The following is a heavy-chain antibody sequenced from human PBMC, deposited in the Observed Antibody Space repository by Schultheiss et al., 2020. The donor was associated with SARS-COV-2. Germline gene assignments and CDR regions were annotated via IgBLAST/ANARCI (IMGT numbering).Heavy chain of an antibody. CDR1: GGSISSYY. V-gene: IGHV4-59*01. CDR3: ARDPTYYDILTGSYALYYYGMDV. CDR2: IYYSGST. J-gene: IGHJ6*02. D-gene: IGHD3-9*01. Sequence: GSLRLSCTVSGGSISSYYWSWIRQPPGKGLEWIGYIYYSGSTNYNPSLKSRVTISVDTSKNQFSLKLSSVTGADTAVYYCARDPTYYDILTGSYALYYYGMDVWGQGTTVTVSS.